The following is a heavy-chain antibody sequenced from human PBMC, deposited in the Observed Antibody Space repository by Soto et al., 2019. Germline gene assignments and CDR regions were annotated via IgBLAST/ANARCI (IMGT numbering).Heavy chain of an antibody. CDR3: ARPTTVVTPPDY. CDR1: GFTFSSYG. CDR2: IWYDGSNK. Sequence: QTGGSLRLSCAASGFTFSSYGMHWVRQAPGKGLEWVAVIWYDGSNKYYADSVKGRFTISRDNSKNTLYLQMNSLRAEDTAVYYCARPTTVVTPPDYWGQGTLVTVSS. V-gene: IGHV3-33*01. D-gene: IGHD4-17*01. J-gene: IGHJ4*02.